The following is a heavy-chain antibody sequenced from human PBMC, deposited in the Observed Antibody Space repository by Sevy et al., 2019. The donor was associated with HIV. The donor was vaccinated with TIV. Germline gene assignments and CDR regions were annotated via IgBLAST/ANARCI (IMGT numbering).Heavy chain of an antibody. J-gene: IGHJ4*02. Sequence: SETLSLTCAVYGGSFSGYYWSWIRRPPGKGLEWIGEINHSGSTNYNPSLKSRVTISVDTSKNQFSLKLSSVTAADTAVYYCARAGQTMIRPYYFDYWGQGTLVTVSS. D-gene: IGHD3-22*01. CDR2: INHSGST. V-gene: IGHV4-34*01. CDR1: GGSFSGYY. CDR3: ARAGQTMIRPYYFDY.